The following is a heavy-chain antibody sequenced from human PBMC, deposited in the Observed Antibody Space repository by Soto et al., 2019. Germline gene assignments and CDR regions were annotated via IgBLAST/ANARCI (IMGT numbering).Heavy chain of an antibody. CDR3: AREFISGEPAAKAYYYYGMDV. D-gene: IGHD2-2*01. Sequence: PGGSLRLSCAASGFTFSTYGMHWVRQSPGKGLEWVAVIWYDGSNKYYVDSVKGRFSISRDNSKNTLYLQMNSLRAEDTAVYFCAREFISGEPAAKAYYYYGMDVWGQGTTVTVSS. CDR2: IWYDGSNK. CDR1: GFTFSTYG. J-gene: IGHJ6*02. V-gene: IGHV3-33*01.